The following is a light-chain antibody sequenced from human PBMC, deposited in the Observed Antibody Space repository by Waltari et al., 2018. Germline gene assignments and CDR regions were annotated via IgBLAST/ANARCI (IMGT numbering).Light chain of an antibody. CDR3: QSADSSGTYRVV. J-gene: IGLJ2*01. V-gene: IGLV3-25*03. CDR1: ALPKQY. Sequence: SYELTQPPSVSVSPGQTARITCSGDALPKQYAYWYQQKPGQAPVLVIDKDSERPSGIPGRFSGSSSGTTVTLTISGVQAEDEADYYCQSADSSGTYRVVFGGGTKLTVL. CDR2: KDS.